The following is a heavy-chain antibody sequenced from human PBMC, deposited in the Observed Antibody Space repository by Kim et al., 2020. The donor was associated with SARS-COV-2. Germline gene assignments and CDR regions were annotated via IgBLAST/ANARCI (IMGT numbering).Heavy chain of an antibody. J-gene: IGHJ5*02. V-gene: IGHV4-30-4*01. Sequence: SETLSLTCTVSGGSISSGDYYWSWIRQPPGKGLEWIGYIYYSGSTYYNPSLKSRVTISVDTSKNQFSLKLSSVTAADTAVYYCARGGSSGWRNWFDPWGQGTLVTVSS. CDR1: GGSISSGDYY. D-gene: IGHD3-22*01. CDR3: ARGGSSGWRNWFDP. CDR2: IYYSGST.